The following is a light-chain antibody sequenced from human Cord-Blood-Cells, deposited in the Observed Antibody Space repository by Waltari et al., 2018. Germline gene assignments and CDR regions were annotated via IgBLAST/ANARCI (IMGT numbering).Light chain of an antibody. CDR1: QSISSW. V-gene: IGKV1-5*01. J-gene: IGKJ1*01. CDR2: DAS. Sequence: DIQMTQSPSTLSASVGDRVPITCRASQSISSWLAWYQQKPGKAPKLLVYDASSLERGVPSRFSGSGSGTEFTLTISSLQPDDFATYYCQQYNSYRTFGQGTKVEIK. CDR3: QQYNSYRT.